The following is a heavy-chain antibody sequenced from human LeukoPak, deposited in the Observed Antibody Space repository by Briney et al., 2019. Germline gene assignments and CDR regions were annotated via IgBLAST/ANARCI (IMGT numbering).Heavy chain of an antibody. Sequence: GASVKVSCKASGYSFTSFAISWVRQAPGQGLEWMGWINPYNGETNYAQKLQGRVTMTTDTSTSTAYMELRSLRSDDTAVYYCARVSDAFDIWGQGTMVTVSS. V-gene: IGHV1-18*01. CDR1: GYSFTSFA. CDR2: INPYNGET. J-gene: IGHJ3*02. CDR3: ARVSDAFDI.